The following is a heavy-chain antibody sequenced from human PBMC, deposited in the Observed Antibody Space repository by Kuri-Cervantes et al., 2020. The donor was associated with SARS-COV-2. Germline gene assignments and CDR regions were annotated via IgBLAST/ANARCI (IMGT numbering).Heavy chain of an antibody. V-gene: IGHV4-39*01. D-gene: IGHD3-10*01. CDR1: GGSISSSSYY. CDR3: ARTNSGNYYSPYDY. J-gene: IGHJ4*02. CDR2: IYYSGST. Sequence: SETLSLTCTVSGGSISSSSYYWGWIRQPPGKGLEWIGSIYYSGSTYYNPSLKSRVTISVDTSKNQFSLKLSSVTAADTAVYYCARTNSGNYYSPYDYWGQGTLVTVSS.